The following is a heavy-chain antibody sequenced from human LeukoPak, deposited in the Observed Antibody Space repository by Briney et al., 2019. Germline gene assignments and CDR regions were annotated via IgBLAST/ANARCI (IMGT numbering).Heavy chain of an antibody. Sequence: GGSLRLSCVVSRLTFSDAWMNWVRQAPGKGLEWVGRIKSNPNGGTTEYAAPVKGRFTVSRDDSKDTFYLQMNSLKTEDTAVYYCATGGIVVVPTAPWAGFDYWGQGTLVTVSS. CDR2: IKSNPNGGTT. CDR3: ATGGIVVVPTAPWAGFDY. D-gene: IGHD2-2*01. J-gene: IGHJ4*02. V-gene: IGHV3-15*01. CDR1: RLTFSDAW.